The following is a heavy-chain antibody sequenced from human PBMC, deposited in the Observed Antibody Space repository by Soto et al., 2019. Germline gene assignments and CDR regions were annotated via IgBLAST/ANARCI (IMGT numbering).Heavy chain of an antibody. V-gene: IGHV3-30*03. CDR2: ISRDGSTM. J-gene: IGHJ4*02. CDR1: GVTLSNFG. CDR3: VGEVASGY. D-gene: IGHD2-21*01. Sequence: QVQLVESGGGVVQPGRSLRLSCAASGVTLSNFGMHWVRQAPGKGLEWVAVISRDGSTMFYADSVKGRFTISRDTSRNTLSLQMNSLRAEDTAVYHCVGEVASGYWGQGTQVTVSS.